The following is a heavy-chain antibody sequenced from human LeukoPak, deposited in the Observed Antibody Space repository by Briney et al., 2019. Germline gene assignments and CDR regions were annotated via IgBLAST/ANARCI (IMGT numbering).Heavy chain of an antibody. Sequence: SETLSLTCTVSGGSISSYYWSWIRQPPGKGLEWIGYIYYSGSTNYNPSLKSRVTISVDTSKNQFSLKLSPVTAADTAVYYCARRDSSWYQGGYYYYYMDVWGKGTTVTVSS. J-gene: IGHJ6*03. CDR3: ARRDSSWYQGGYYYYYMDV. CDR2: IYYSGST. D-gene: IGHD6-13*01. V-gene: IGHV4-59*08. CDR1: GGSISSYY.